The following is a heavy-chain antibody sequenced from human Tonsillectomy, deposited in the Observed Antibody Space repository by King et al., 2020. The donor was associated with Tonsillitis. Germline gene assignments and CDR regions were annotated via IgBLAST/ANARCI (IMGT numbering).Heavy chain of an antibody. CDR1: GFTFSSYG. J-gene: IGHJ4*02. CDR3: AKDMGPYGDYRGRFFDY. CDR2: IPYDGSNK. D-gene: IGHD4-17*01. V-gene: IGHV3-30*18. Sequence: VQLVESGGGVVQPGRSLRLSCAASGFTFSSYGMHWVRQAPGKGLEWVAVIPYDGSNKYYADSVKGRFTISRDNSKNTLYLQMNSLRAEDTAVYYCAKDMGPYGDYRGRFFDYWGQRTLVTVSS.